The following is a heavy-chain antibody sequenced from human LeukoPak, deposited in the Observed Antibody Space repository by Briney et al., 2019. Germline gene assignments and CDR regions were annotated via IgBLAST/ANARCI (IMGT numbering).Heavy chain of an antibody. V-gene: IGHV3-23*01. D-gene: IGHD1-26*01. CDR3: LGSWA. CDR2: MSDSSSKT. Sequence: GRSLRLSCAASGFTFTNYAMNWVRQAPGKGLEWVSAMSDSSSKTYYIDSVKGRFTISRDNSKNTLYLQMNSLRADDTAVYYCLGSWAWGQGTLVTVSS. CDR1: GFTFTNYA. J-gene: IGHJ5*02.